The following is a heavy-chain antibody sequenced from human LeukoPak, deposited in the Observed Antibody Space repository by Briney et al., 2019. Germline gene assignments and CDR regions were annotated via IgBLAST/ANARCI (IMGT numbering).Heavy chain of an antibody. CDR2: ISSSSSYI. V-gene: IGHV3-21*01. D-gene: IGHD1-1*01. CDR3: ATSISGATTTDY. Sequence: GGSLRLSCAASGFTFSSYSMNWVRQAPGKGLEWVSSISSSSSYIYYADSVKGRSTISRDNAKNSLYLQMNSLRAEDTAVYYCATSISGATTTDYWGQGTLVTVSS. J-gene: IGHJ4*02. CDR1: GFTFSSYS.